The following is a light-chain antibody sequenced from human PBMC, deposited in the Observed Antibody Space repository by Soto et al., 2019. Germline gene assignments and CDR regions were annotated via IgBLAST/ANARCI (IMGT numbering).Light chain of an antibody. J-gene: IGKJ1*01. V-gene: IGKV3-20*01. Sequence: EIGLTQSPGTLSLSPGERATLFCRASQSVSSNYLNWFQQKPGQAPRLLIYGVSSRATGIPDRFSGSGAGTDFTLTISRLEPEDFAVYYCHQYGGSPRTFGQGTKVDI. CDR3: HQYGGSPRT. CDR1: QSVSSNY. CDR2: GVS.